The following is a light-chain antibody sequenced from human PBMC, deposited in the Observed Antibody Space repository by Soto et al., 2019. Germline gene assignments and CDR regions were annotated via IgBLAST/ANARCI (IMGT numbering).Light chain of an antibody. V-gene: IGKV1-12*01. J-gene: IGKJ1*01. CDR3: LQVKSFPRT. CDR1: QDINNR. CDR2: AAS. Sequence: DIQMTQSPSSVSASVGDRVTITCRASQDINNRLAWFQQRPGRAPKYLIQAASILQSGFPSRFSGSGSGTDFTLTINSLQPEELATYYCLQVKSFPRTFGQGTKVELK.